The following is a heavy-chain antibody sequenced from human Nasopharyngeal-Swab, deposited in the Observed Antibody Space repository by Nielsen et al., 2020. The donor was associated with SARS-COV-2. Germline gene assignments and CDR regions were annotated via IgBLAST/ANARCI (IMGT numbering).Heavy chain of an antibody. CDR3: TRVVRELDLKYYFHYHYMDV. CDR2: INHGGGT. CDR1: AGSFSGYY. D-gene: IGHD1-1*01. J-gene: IGHJ6*03. Sequence: SETLSLTCAVYAGSFSGYYCSWIRQSPGKGLEWVGEINHGGGTNYNPSLKSRVTISIDTSKNQFSLKLTSVTAADTAVYYCTRVVRELDLKYYFHYHYMDVWGKGTTVTVSS. V-gene: IGHV4-34*01.